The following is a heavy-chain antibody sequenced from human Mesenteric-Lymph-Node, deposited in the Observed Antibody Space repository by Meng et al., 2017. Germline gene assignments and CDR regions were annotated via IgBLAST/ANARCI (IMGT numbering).Heavy chain of an antibody. CDR3: AGDTAGDYWRYYYYYGMDV. Sequence: GESLKISCAASGFRFSTYVMTWARQAPGKGLEWVSAITSGGDSTWYAGSVKGRFTISRDNSKNTVYLQMKSLRAEDTAVYYCAGDTAGDYWRYYYYYGMDVWGQGTTVTVSS. CDR1: GFRFSTYV. CDR2: ITSGGDST. D-gene: IGHD4-17*01. V-gene: IGHV3-23*01. J-gene: IGHJ6*02.